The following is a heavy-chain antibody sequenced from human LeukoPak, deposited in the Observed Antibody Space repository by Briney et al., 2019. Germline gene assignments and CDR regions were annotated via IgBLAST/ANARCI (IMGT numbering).Heavy chain of an antibody. CDR1: GGSISSSYYY. CDR2: LYYSGWST. CDR3: ASSEELRFWTGYHPYYFDY. V-gene: IGHV4-39*07. D-gene: IGHD3/OR15-3a*01. J-gene: IGHJ4*02. Sequence: SETLSLTCTVSGGSISSSYYYWGWVRQPPGKGLEWIGSLYYSGWSTYYNPSLKSRVTISVDTSKNQFSLNLSSVVAADTAVYYCASSEELRFWTGYHPYYFDYWGQGTLVTVSS.